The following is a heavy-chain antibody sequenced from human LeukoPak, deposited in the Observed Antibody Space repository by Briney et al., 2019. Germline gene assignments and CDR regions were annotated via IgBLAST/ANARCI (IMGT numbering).Heavy chain of an antibody. CDR3: AMAGTLYYYYMDV. Sequence: ASAKVSCKASGYTFTGYYIHWVRQAPGQGLEWMGWINPNSGGTNYAQKFQGRVTMTRDTSISTAYMELSRLRSDDTAVYYCAMAGTLYYYYMDVWGKGTTVTVSS. J-gene: IGHJ6*03. V-gene: IGHV1-2*02. CDR1: GYTFTGYY. D-gene: IGHD6-19*01. CDR2: INPNSGGT.